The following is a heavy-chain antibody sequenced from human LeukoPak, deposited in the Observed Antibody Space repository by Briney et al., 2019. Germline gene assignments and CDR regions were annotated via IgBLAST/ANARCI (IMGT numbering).Heavy chain of an antibody. J-gene: IGHJ4*02. D-gene: IGHD2-15*01. CDR1: GGSFSGYY. V-gene: IGHV4-34*01. Sequence: SETLSLTCAVYGGSFSGYYWSWIRQPPGKGLEWIGEINHSGSTNYNPSLKSRVTISVDTSKNQFSLKLSSVTAADTAVYYCARGGGSYWGQGTLVTVSS. CDR2: INHSGST. CDR3: ARGGGSY.